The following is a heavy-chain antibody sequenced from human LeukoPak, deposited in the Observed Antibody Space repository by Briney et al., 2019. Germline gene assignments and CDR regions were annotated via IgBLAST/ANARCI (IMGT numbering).Heavy chain of an antibody. CDR3: AREIDSSGYYYFDY. V-gene: IGHV1-18*01. CDR1: GYSFTSYG. CDR2: ISTYDGDA. D-gene: IGHD3-22*01. Sequence: ASVKVSCKASGYSFTSYGITWVRQAPGQGLEWMGWISTYDGDANYAQQLQGRVTMTTDTSTITAYMELRSLRSDDTAVYYCAREIDSSGYYYFDYWGQGTLVTVSP. J-gene: IGHJ4*02.